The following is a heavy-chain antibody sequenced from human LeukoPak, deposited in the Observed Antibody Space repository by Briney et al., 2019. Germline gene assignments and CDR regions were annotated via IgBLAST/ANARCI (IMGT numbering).Heavy chain of an antibody. V-gene: IGHV3-53*01. D-gene: IGHD6-13*01. J-gene: IGHJ4*02. Sequence: GGSLRLSCAASGFTVSSNYMSWVRQAPGKGLEYVSVLYHDGGTYYADSVKGRFTISRDNAKNSLYLQMNSLRAEDTAVYYCARDPGAEAGPQGNYWGQGTLVTVSS. CDR1: GFTVSSNY. CDR3: ARDPGAEAGPQGNY. CDR2: LYHDGGT.